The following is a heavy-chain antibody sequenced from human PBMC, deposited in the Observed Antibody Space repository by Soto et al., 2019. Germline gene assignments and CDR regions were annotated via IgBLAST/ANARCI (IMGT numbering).Heavy chain of an antibody. CDR2: IDPSDSYT. CDR1: GYSFTSYW. CDR3: ARHKARVSEGSSWYNGVFGWFDP. V-gene: IGHV5-10-1*01. Sequence: PGESLKISCKGSGYSFTSYWISWGRQMPGKGLEWMGRIDPSDSYTNYSPSFQGHVTISADKSISTAYLQWSSLKASDTAMYYCARHKARVSEGSSWYNGVFGWFDPWGQGTLVTVSS. D-gene: IGHD6-13*01. J-gene: IGHJ5*02.